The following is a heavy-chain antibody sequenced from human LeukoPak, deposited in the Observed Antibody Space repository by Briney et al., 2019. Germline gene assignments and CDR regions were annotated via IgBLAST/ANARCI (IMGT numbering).Heavy chain of an antibody. CDR2: FDPEDGET. V-gene: IGHV1-24*01. J-gene: IGHJ5*02. Sequence: GASVKVSCKVSGYTLTELSMHWVRQAPGKGLEWMGGFDPEDGETIYAQKFQGRVTMTEDTSTDTAYMELISLRSEDTAVYYCATTKWFGELLNWFDPWGQGTLVTVSS. CDR1: GYTLTELS. D-gene: IGHD3-10*01. CDR3: ATTKWFGELLNWFDP.